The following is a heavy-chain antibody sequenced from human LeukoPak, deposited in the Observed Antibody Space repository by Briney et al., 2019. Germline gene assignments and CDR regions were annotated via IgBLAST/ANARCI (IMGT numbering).Heavy chain of an antibody. CDR2: INPNSGGT. CDR1: GYTFTGYY. J-gene: IGHJ3*02. Sequence: ASVKVSCKASGYTFTGYYMHWVRPAPGQGLEWMGWINPNSGGTNYAQKFQGRVTMTRDTSISTAYMELSRLRSDDTAVYYCARDVLYYYDSNGAFDIWGQGTMVTVSS. V-gene: IGHV1-2*02. CDR3: ARDVLYYYDSNGAFDI. D-gene: IGHD3-22*01.